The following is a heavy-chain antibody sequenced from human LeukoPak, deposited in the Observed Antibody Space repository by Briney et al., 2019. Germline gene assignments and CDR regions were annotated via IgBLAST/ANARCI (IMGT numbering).Heavy chain of an antibody. V-gene: IGHV6-1*01. J-gene: IGHJ5*02. CDR3: ARDYGSGSYSWFDP. CDR2: TYYRSKLYN. D-gene: IGHD3-10*01. Sequence: SQTLSLTCALSGDTVSSNSAAWNWIRQSPSRGLEWLVRTYYRSKLYNDHAVSVKSRITINPDTSKNQFSLQLNSVTPEDTAVYYCARDYGSGSYSWFDPWGQGTLVTVSS. CDR1: GDTVSSNSAA.